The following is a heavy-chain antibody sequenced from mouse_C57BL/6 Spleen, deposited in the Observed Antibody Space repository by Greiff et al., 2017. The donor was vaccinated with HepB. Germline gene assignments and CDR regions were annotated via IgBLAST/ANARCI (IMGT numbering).Heavy chain of an antibody. CDR2: INPSNGGT. J-gene: IGHJ4*01. CDR1: GYTFTSYW. CDR3: ARSRAYYGNYYAMDY. Sequence: QVQLQQPGTELVKPGASVKLSCKASGYTFTSYWMHWVKQRPGQGLEWIGNINPSNGGTNYNEKFKSKATLTVDKSSSTAYMQLSSLTSEDSAVYYCARSRAYYGNYYAMDYWGQGTSVTVSS. V-gene: IGHV1-53*01. D-gene: IGHD2-10*01.